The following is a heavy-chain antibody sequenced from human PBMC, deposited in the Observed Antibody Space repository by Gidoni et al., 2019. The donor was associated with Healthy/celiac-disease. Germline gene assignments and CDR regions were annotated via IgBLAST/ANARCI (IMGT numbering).Heavy chain of an antibody. CDR1: GYTFTSYG. CDR3: ARDEAEYYDFWSGYYGRGYYFDY. CDR2: NSAYNGNT. J-gene: IGHJ4*02. V-gene: IGHV1-18*01. Sequence: QVPLVQSGAEVKKPGASVKVSCKASGYTFTSYGISWVRQAPGQGLEWMGWNSAYNGNTNYAQKLQGRVTMTTDTSTSTAYMELRSLRSDDTAVYYCARDEAEYYDFWSGYYGRGYYFDYWGQGTLVTVSS. D-gene: IGHD3-3*01.